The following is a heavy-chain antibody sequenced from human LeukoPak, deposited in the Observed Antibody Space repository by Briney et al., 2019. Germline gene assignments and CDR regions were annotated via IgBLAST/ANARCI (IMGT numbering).Heavy chain of an antibody. CDR2: IHPNTGGT. Sequence: ASVKVSCKASGYTFTGHYIHWVRQAPGQGLEWMGWIHPNTGGTKYAQKFQGRVTMTRDTSTSTVYMELSSLRSEDTAVYYCARDGEYSSSWFTPTFTDYWGQGTLVTVSS. V-gene: IGHV1-2*02. CDR3: ARDGEYSSSWFTPTFTDY. J-gene: IGHJ4*02. CDR1: GYTFTGHY. D-gene: IGHD6-13*01.